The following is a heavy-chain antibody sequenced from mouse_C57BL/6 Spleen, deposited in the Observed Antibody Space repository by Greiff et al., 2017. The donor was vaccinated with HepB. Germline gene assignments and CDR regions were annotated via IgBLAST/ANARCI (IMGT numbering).Heavy chain of an antibody. J-gene: IGHJ2*01. CDR2: IYPGSGST. V-gene: IGHV1-55*01. CDR1: GYTFTSYW. D-gene: IGHD3-2*02. CDR3: ARIGSTAQATDY. Sequence: QVQLQQSGAELVKPGASVKMSCKASGYTFTSYWITWVKQRPGQGLEWIGDIYPGSGSTNYNEKFKSKATLTVDTSSSTAYMQLSSLTSEDSAVYYCARIGSTAQATDYWGQGTTLTVSS.